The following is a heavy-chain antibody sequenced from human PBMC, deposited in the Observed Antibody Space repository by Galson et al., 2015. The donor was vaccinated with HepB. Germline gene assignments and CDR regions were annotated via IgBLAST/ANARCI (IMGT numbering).Heavy chain of an antibody. D-gene: IGHD3-3*01. Sequence: SLRLSCAASGFTFSSYAMHWVRQAPGKGLEYVSTISSNGGSTYYADSVKGRFTVSRDNSKNTLYLQMSSLRAEDTAVYYCVKNYYDFWSAYSFFDYWGQGTLVTVSS. CDR3: VKNYYDFWSAYSFFDY. CDR2: ISSNGGST. J-gene: IGHJ4*02. V-gene: IGHV3-64D*06. CDR1: GFTFSSYA.